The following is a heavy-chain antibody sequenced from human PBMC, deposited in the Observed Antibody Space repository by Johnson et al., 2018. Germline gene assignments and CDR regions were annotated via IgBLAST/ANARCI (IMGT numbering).Heavy chain of an antibody. J-gene: IGHJ6*02. CDR1: GFTFSNYG. V-gene: IGHV3-33*01. CDR2: IWNDGSDA. CDR3: ARWRTSLYAVDV. D-gene: IGHD2-2*01. Sequence: QVQLQESGGGVVQPGRSLRLSCAASGFTFSNYGLNWVRQAPGKGLEWVAIIWNDGSDARYADSVKGRFTISRDNSKETLYLEMKSLRAEDTATYSCARWRTSLYAVDVWGQGTTVTVSS.